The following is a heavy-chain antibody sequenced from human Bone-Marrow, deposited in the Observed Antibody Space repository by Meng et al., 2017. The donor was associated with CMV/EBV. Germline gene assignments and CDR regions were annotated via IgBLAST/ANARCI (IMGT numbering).Heavy chain of an antibody. J-gene: IGHJ6*02. Sequence: GGSLRLSCAASGFTFSSYGMHWVRQAPGKGLEWVAFIRYDGSNKYYADSVKGRFTISRDNSKNTLYLQMNSLRAEETAVYYCARGGKGGCSSTSCYYYYGMDVWGQGTTVTVSS. V-gene: IGHV3-30*02. CDR2: IRYDGSNK. CDR1: GFTFSSYG. D-gene: IGHD2-2*01. CDR3: ARGGKGGCSSTSCYYYYGMDV.